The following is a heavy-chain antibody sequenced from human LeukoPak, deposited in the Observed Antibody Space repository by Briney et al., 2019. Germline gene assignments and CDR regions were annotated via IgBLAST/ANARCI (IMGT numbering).Heavy chain of an antibody. CDR1: GGTFSSYA. J-gene: IGHJ4*02. CDR3: ARAGRGYSYGYGGYDY. V-gene: IGHV1-69*05. Sequence: SVKVSCKASGGTFSSYAISWVRQAPGQGLEWMGGIIPIFGTANYAQKFQGRVTITTDESTSTAHMELSSLRSEDTAVYYCARAGRGYSYGYGGYDYWGQGTLVIVSS. D-gene: IGHD5-18*01. CDR2: IIPIFGTA.